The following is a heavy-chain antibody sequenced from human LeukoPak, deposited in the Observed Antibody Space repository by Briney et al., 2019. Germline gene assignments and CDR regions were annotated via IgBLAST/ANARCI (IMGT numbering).Heavy chain of an antibody. CDR2: IYHSGST. V-gene: IGHV4-38-2*01. CDR1: GCSISSGYY. D-gene: IGHD6-6*01. CDR3: ARRGIAARRGTSYYYYYMDV. J-gene: IGHJ6*03. Sequence: PSETLSLTCAVSGCSISSGYYWGWIRQPPGKGLEWIGSIYHSGSTYYNPSLKSRVTISVDTSKNQFSLKLSSVTAADTAVYYCARRGIAARRGTSYYYYYMDVWGKGTTVTVSS.